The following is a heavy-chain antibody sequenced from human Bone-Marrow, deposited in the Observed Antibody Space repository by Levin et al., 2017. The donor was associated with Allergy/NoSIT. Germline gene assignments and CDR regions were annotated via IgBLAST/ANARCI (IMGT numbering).Heavy chain of an antibody. CDR1: GFTFSASS. CDR3: VRDMGEGGVVSAVISQGAFDY. J-gene: IGHJ4*02. CDR2: ISRSSDYI. V-gene: IGHV3-21*06. D-gene: IGHD2-2*01. Sequence: PGGSLRLSCAGSGFTFSASSMNWVRQAPGKGLEWVASISRSSDYIYYGDAVKGRFTISRDNARNSLFLQMNRMRAEDTAVYYCVRDMGEGGVVSAVISQGAFDYWGQGTLVTVSS.